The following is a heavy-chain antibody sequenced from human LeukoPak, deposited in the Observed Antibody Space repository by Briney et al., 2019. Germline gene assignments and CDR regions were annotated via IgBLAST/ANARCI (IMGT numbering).Heavy chain of an antibody. D-gene: IGHD3-9*01. Sequence: ASETLSLTCTVSGGSISSSSYYWGWLRQPPGKGLEWIGSIYYSGSTYYNPSLKSRVTISVDTSKNQFSLKLSSVTAADTAVYYCAGYDILTGLGSDAYYWGQGTLVTVSS. CDR1: GGSISSSSYY. J-gene: IGHJ4*02. V-gene: IGHV4-39*01. CDR2: IYYSGST. CDR3: AGYDILTGLGSDAYY.